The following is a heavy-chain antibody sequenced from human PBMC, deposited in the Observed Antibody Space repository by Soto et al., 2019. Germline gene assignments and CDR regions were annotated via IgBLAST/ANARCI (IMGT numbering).Heavy chain of an antibody. D-gene: IGHD3-16*01. J-gene: IGHJ4*02. V-gene: IGHV4-4*02. CDR1: GASISSSDW. CDR2: IYHDGTT. CDR3: ARDFKAPNDAWAFDY. Sequence: QVQLQESGPGLVMPSGTLSLTCAVSGASISSSDWWNWVRQPPGKGLEWIGEIYHDGTTIYNPSLKSRVTISVDKSKNHFSMRLTSVTAADTAVYYCARDFKAPNDAWAFDYWGQGTLVTVSS.